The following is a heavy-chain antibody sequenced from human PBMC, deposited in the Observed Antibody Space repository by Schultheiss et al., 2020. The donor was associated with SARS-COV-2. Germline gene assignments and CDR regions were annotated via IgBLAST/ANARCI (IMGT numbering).Heavy chain of an antibody. D-gene: IGHD1-26*01. V-gene: IGHV1-69*13. CDR3: ASPAGGSYQKGGFDP. CDR2: IIPIFGTA. CDR1: GYTFTNYY. J-gene: IGHJ5*02. Sequence: SVKVSCKASGYTFTNYYIHWVRQATGQGLEWMGGIIPIFGTANYAQKFQGRVTITADESTSTAYMELSSLRSEDTAVYYCASPAGGSYQKGGFDPWGQGTLVTVSS.